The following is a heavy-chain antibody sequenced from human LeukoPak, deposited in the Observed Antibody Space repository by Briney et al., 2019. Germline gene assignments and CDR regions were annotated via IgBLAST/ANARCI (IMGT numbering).Heavy chain of an antibody. CDR3: AKDRRGVVPAAIPFDY. CDR1: GFTVSSNY. CDR2: IYSGGST. D-gene: IGHD2-2*01. Sequence: GGSLRLSCAASGFTVSSNYMSWVRQAPGKGLEWVSVIYSGGSTYYADSVKGRFTISRDNSKNTLYLQMNSLRAEDTAVYYCAKDRRGVVPAAIPFDYWGQGTLVTVSS. J-gene: IGHJ4*02. V-gene: IGHV3-53*01.